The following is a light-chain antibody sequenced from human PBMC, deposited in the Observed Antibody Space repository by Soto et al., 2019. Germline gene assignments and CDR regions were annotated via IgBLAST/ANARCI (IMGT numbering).Light chain of an antibody. CDR3: QQTFRTPHT. Sequence: DIQMTQSPASLSASVGERVTITCRASQTISSYLNWYQQKPGAAPKLLIYSASTLQTGVPSRFSGNGFGTEYTLTISSLQPADFAIYYCQQTFRTPHTFGQGTKVDI. CDR2: SAS. V-gene: IGKV1-39*01. J-gene: IGKJ2*01. CDR1: QTISSY.